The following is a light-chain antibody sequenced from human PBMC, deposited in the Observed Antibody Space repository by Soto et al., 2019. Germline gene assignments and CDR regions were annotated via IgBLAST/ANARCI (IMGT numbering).Light chain of an antibody. J-gene: IGKJ2*01. Sequence: EIVLTQSPDTLSLSPGERATLSCRAXXIXXXXXLGWYQQKPGQAPRLLIYGASNRPGGIPDKFSGSGSGXDXXXXXXXXXXXDFAVYYCXXYSRSPYTFAQGTKLEI. V-gene: IGKV3-20*01. CDR1: XIXXXXX. CDR2: GAS. CDR3: XXYSRSPYT.